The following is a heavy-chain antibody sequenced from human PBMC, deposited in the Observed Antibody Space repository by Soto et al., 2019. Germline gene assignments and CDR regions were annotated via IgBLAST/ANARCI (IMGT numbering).Heavy chain of an antibody. Sequence: SETLSLTCTVSGGSISSYYWSWIRQPPGKGLEWIGYIYYSGSTNYNPSLKSRVTISVDTSKNQFSLKLSSVTAADTAVYYCAIDYSSLGGAFDIWGQGTMVTVSS. CDR2: IYYSGST. J-gene: IGHJ3*02. V-gene: IGHV4-59*01. D-gene: IGHD4-4*01. CDR3: AIDYSSLGGAFDI. CDR1: GGSISSYY.